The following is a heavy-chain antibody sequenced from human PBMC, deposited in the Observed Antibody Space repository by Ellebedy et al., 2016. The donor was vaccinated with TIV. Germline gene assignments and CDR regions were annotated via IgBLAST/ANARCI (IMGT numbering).Heavy chain of an antibody. CDR2: ISHDGSSQ. CDR1: GFTFSSYA. CDR3: ARLIGGTCQCAFDI. D-gene: IGHD2-15*01. Sequence: PGGSLRLSCVASGFTFSSYAMCRVRQAPGKGLEWVAVISHDGSSQYYADSVKGRFTVSRDNAKNSLYLQMNSLRAEDTAVYYCARLIGGTCQCAFDIWGQGTMVTVSS. J-gene: IGHJ3*02. V-gene: IGHV3-30-3*01.